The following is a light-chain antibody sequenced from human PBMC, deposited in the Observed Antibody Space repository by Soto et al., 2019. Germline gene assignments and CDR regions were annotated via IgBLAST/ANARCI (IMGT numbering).Light chain of an antibody. V-gene: IGKV3-11*01. Sequence: EIVLTQSPATLSLSPGERATLSCRASQSVSSYLAWYQQKPGQAPRLLIYDASNRATGIPDRFSGSGSGTDFTITISSLEPEDFAVYYCQERSNWSLFTFGPGTKVDIK. CDR1: QSVSSY. J-gene: IGKJ3*01. CDR2: DAS. CDR3: QERSNWSLFT.